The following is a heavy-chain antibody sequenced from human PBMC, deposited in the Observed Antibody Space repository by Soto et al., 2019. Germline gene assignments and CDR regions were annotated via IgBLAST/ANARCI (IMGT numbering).Heavy chain of an antibody. CDR2: ISFNGSDQ. J-gene: IGHJ6*02. CDR1: GFTFRSYG. CDR3: AKDGGGPYYYYGMDV. D-gene: IGHD2-15*01. Sequence: QVELVESGGGVVQPGRSLRLSCAASGFTFRSYGIHWVRQAPGKGLEWVALISFNGSDQYYADSVKGRFTISRDNSKKMRYLHMNSLRPEDTAVYYCAKDGGGPYYYYGMDVWGQGTAVTVSS. V-gene: IGHV3-30*18.